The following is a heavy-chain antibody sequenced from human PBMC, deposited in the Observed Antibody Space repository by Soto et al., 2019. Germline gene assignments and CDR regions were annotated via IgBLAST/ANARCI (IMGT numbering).Heavy chain of an antibody. CDR3: ARGFGSGSYYTRPSWFGP. V-gene: IGHV4-34*01. J-gene: IGHJ5*02. Sequence: PSETLSLTCAVYGGSFSGYYWSWIRQPPGKGLEWIGEINHSGSTNYNPSLKSRVTISVDTSKNQFSLKLSSVTAADTAVYYCARGFGSGSYYTRPSWFGPWGQGTLVT. CDR2: INHSGST. D-gene: IGHD3-10*01. CDR1: GGSFSGYY.